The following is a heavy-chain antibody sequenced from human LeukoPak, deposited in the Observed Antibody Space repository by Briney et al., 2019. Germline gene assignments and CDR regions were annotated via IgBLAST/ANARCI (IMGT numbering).Heavy chain of an antibody. D-gene: IGHD6-19*01. CDR3: ARGYSSGWYFDY. V-gene: IGHV1-2*06. J-gene: IGHJ4*02. CDR1: GYTFTGYY. CDR2: INPNSGGT. Sequence: ASVNVSCKASGYTFTGYYMHWVRQAPGQGLEWMGRINPNSGGTNYAQKFQGRVTMTRDTSISTAYMELSRLRSDDTAVYYCARGYSSGWYFDYWGQGTLVTVSS.